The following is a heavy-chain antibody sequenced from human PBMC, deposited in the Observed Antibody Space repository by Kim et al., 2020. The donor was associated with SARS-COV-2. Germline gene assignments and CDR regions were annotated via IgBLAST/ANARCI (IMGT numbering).Heavy chain of an antibody. V-gene: IGHV1-69*01. CDR3: ARVGVPARGYGMDV. Sequence: AEKFQGRVTITAAESTSTAYMELGSLRSEDTAVYYCARVGVPARGYGMDVWGQGTTVTVSS. J-gene: IGHJ6*02. D-gene: IGHD2-2*01.